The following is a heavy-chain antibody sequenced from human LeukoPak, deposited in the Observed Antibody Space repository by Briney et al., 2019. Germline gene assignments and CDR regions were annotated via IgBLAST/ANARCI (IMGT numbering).Heavy chain of an antibody. D-gene: IGHD6-6*01. Sequence: ASVKVSCKASGGTFSSYAISWVRQAPGQGLEWMGRIIPVLGIANYAQKFQGRVTITADKSTSTAYMELSSLRSEDTAVYYCAREYSSSSTGAFDIWGQGTMVTVSS. J-gene: IGHJ3*02. V-gene: IGHV1-69*04. CDR2: IIPVLGIA. CDR1: GGTFSSYA. CDR3: AREYSSSSTGAFDI.